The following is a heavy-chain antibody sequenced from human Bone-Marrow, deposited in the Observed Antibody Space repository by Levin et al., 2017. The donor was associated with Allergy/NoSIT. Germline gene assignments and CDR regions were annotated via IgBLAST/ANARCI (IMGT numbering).Heavy chain of an antibody. Sequence: GGSLRLSCAASGFTFDDYAMHWVRQAPGKGLEWVSGISWNSGSIGYADSVKGRFTISRDNAKNSLYLQMNSLRAEDTALYYCAKDSLTMIVAPDYWGQGTLVTVSS. CDR2: ISWNSGSI. CDR1: GFTFDDYA. D-gene: IGHD3-22*01. CDR3: AKDSLTMIVAPDY. V-gene: IGHV3-9*01. J-gene: IGHJ4*02.